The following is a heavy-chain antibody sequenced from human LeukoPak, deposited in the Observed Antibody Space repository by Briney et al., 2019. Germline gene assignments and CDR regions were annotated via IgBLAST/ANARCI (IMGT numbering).Heavy chain of an antibody. V-gene: IGHV3-23*01. CDR2: IPDSGGGT. D-gene: IGHD2-15*01. Sequence: GGSLRLSCAASGFTFSSYAMSWVRQAPGKGPEWVSGIPDSGGGTYYTDSVKGRFTISRDNSKNTLYLQMDSLRGEDTAVYYCVKEVATIGVPVFDYWGQGTLVTVSS. CDR1: GFTFSSYA. J-gene: IGHJ4*02. CDR3: VKEVATIGVPVFDY.